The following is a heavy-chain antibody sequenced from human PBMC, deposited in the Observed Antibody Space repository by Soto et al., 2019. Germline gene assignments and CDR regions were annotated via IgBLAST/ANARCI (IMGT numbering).Heavy chain of an antibody. CDR1: GGTFSGYY. Sequence: SETLSLTCAVYGGTFSGYYWSWIRQPPGKGLEWIGEINHSGSTNYNPSLKSRVTISVDTSKNQFSLKLSSVTAADTAVYYCAGTIGYCSSTSCYGGNWFDPWGQGTLVTSPQ. D-gene: IGHD2-2*01. CDR3: AGTIGYCSSTSCYGGNWFDP. J-gene: IGHJ5*02. CDR2: INHSGST. V-gene: IGHV4-34*08.